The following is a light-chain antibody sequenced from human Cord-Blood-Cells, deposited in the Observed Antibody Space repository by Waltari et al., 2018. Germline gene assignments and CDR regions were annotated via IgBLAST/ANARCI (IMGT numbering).Light chain of an antibody. CDR1: QGVLYSSNNKNY. J-gene: IGKJ3*01. V-gene: IGKV4-1*01. Sequence: DIVMTQSPDSLAVSLGERATINCKSSQGVLYSSNNKNYLAWYQQKPDHPPRLLIYWASTRESGVPDRFSGSGSGTDFTRTISSLQAEDVAVYYCQQYYSTPFTFGPGTKVDIK. CDR2: WAS. CDR3: QQYYSTPFT.